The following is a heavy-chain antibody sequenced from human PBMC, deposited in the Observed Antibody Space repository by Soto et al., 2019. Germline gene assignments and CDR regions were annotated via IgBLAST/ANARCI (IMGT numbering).Heavy chain of an antibody. D-gene: IGHD3-22*01. J-gene: IGHJ3*02. CDR2: IYYSGST. CDR3: ARGLVVAFFDAFDI. V-gene: IGHV4-61*01. Sequence: SEMQSLSYPVAGVSGRSRRCCWSLLRKPPGKGLEWIGYIYYSGSTNYNPSLKSRVTISVDTSKNQFSLKLSSVTAADTAVYYCARGLVVAFFDAFDIWGQGTMVTVSS. CDR1: GVSGRSRRCC.